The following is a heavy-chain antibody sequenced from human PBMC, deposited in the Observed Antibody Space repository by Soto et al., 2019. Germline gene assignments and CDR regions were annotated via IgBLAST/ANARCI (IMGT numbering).Heavy chain of an antibody. CDR2: IIPILGIA. CDR3: ARTPTWGWFDP. V-gene: IGHV1-69*02. Sequence: QVQLVQSGAEVKKPGSSVKVSCKASGGTFSSYTISWVRQTPGQGLEWMGRIIPILGIANYAQKFQGRVTITADKSTSTAYMELSSLRSEDTAVYYCARTPTWGWFDPWGQGTLVTVSS. J-gene: IGHJ5*02. D-gene: IGHD1-26*01. CDR1: GGTFSSYT.